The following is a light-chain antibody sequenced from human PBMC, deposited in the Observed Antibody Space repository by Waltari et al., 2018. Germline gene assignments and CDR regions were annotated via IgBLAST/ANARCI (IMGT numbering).Light chain of an antibody. Sequence: EIVLTQSPVPLSLSPGERATLSCRASQTISTYFAWYQQKPGQAPRLLIYDASNRATGIPARFSGSGSGTDFTLTISSLESEDFAVYYCQQRNSWPRTFGRGTKVEIK. CDR3: QQRNSWPRT. CDR2: DAS. V-gene: IGKV3-11*01. J-gene: IGKJ4*02. CDR1: QTISTY.